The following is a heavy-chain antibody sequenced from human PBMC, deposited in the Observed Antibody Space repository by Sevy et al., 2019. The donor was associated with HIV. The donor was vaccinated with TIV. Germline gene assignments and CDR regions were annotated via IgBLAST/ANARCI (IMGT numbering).Heavy chain of an antibody. D-gene: IGHD3-16*01. V-gene: IGHV3-33*01. J-gene: IGHJ3*02. CDR3: ARRGGLTDEGFDI. CDR2: INFDGSDR. Sequence: GGSLRLSCVASKFPFRSNGFHWVRQPPGKGLEWLSYINFDGSDRKYADSVKGRFTISRDNAKNALYLQMDSLRVEDAAVYYCARRGGLTDEGFDIWGQGTMVTVSS. CDR1: KFPFRSNG.